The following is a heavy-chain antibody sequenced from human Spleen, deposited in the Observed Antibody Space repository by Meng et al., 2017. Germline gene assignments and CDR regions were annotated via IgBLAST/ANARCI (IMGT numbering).Heavy chain of an antibody. CDR1: GFTFDDYA. CDR3: ARSPIDKYDLSALPLDY. D-gene: IGHD3-22*01. V-gene: IGHV3-9*01. CDR2: ISWNSGSI. Sequence: SLKISCAASGFTFDDYAMHWVRQAPGKGLEWVSGISWNSGSIGYADSVKGRFTISRDNSKNTVFLQINSLRAEDTAVYYCARSPIDKYDLSALPLDYWGQGTLVTVSS. J-gene: IGHJ4*02.